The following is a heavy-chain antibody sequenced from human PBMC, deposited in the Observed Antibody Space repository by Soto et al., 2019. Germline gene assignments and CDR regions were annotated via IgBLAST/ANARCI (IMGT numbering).Heavy chain of an antibody. Sequence: EVQLVESGGGLVKPGGSLRLSCAASGFTFNNAWMTWVRQAPGKGLEWVGRIKSKTDGGTTDYAAPVKGRFTISRDDSKNTLYLQMNSLTAEDTAVYYCTSLFGVVISHEVYWGQGTLVTVSS. J-gene: IGHJ4*02. V-gene: IGHV3-15*01. CDR3: TSLFGVVISHEVY. CDR1: GFTFNNAW. CDR2: IKSKTDGGTT. D-gene: IGHD3-3*01.